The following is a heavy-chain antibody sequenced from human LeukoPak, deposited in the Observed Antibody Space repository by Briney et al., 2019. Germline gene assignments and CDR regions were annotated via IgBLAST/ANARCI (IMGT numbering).Heavy chain of an antibody. V-gene: IGHV3-30*02. D-gene: IGHD5-18*01. CDR3: ARGGRGYRDGYHY. Sequence: GGSLRLSCAASGFTFRSYGMHWVRQAPGKGLEWVAFIRYDGSNKYYADSVKGRFTISRDNSKNMLFLQMNSLRAEDTAVYYCARGGRGYRDGYHYWGQEALVTVSS. CDR2: IRYDGSNK. J-gene: IGHJ4*02. CDR1: GFTFRSYG.